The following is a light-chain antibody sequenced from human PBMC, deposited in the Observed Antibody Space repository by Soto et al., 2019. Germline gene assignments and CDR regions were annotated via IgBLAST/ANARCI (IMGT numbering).Light chain of an antibody. V-gene: IGLV2-8*01. J-gene: IGLJ2*01. CDR2: EVS. CDR1: SSDVGGYNY. CDR3: SSYAGPLDVV. Sequence: QSALTQPPSASGSPGQSVTISCTGTSSDVGGYNYVSWYQQHPGKAPKLMIYEVSKRPSGVPDRFSGSKSGNTASLTVSGLQAEDEADYYCSSYAGPLDVVFGGGTKLTVL.